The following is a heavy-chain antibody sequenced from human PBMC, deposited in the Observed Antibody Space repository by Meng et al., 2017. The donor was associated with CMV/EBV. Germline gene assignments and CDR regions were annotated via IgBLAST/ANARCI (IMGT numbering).Heavy chain of an antibody. J-gene: IGHJ6*02. CDR2: IYHSGST. D-gene: IGHD2-2*02. Sequence: SETLSLTCAVSGGSISSSNWWSWVRQPPGKGLEWIGEIYHSGSTNYNPSLKSRVTISVDKSKNQFSLKLSSVTAADTAVYYCARGLRFLYCSSTSCYTYYYYYGMDVWGQGTTVTVSS. V-gene: IGHV4-4*02. CDR1: GGSISSSNW. CDR3: ARGLRFLYCSSTSCYTYYYYYGMDV.